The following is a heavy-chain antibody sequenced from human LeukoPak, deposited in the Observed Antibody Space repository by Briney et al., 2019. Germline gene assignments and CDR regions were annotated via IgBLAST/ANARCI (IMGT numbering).Heavy chain of an antibody. D-gene: IGHD5-12*01. V-gene: IGHV1-8*01. Sequence: ASVKVSCKTSGYTFTNYDINWVRQATGQGFEWMGWMSPNSGNTGYAQKFQGRVAMTMDTSIRTAYMELSSLRSEDTAVYYCARDRDIVATADFDAFDIWGQGTMVTVSS. J-gene: IGHJ3*02. CDR3: ARDRDIVATADFDAFDI. CDR1: GYTFTNYD. CDR2: MSPNSGNT.